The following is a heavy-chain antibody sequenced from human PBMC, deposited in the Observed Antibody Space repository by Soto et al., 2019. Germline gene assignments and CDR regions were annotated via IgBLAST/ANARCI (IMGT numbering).Heavy chain of an antibody. CDR3: AKGYDTMIVVVTGYFDY. CDR1: GFTFSSYG. CDR2: ISYDGSNK. Sequence: QVQLVESGGGVVQPGRSLRLSCAASGFTFSSYGMHWVRQAPGKGLEWVAVISYDGSNKYYADSVKGRFTISRDNSKNTLYLQMNSLRAEDTAVYYCAKGYDTMIVVVTGYFDYWGQGTLVTVSS. D-gene: IGHD3-22*01. J-gene: IGHJ4*02. V-gene: IGHV3-30*18.